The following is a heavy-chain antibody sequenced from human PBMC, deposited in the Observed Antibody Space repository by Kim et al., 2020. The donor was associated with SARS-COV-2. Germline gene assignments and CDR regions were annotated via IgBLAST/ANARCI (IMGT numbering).Heavy chain of an antibody. CDR2: GST. J-gene: IGHJ3*02. CDR3: ARATTVTNI. V-gene: IGHV4-31*02. D-gene: IGHD4-17*01. Sequence: GSTYYNPSLKSRVTISVDTSKNQFSLKLSSVTAADTAVYYCARATTVTNIWGQGTMVTVSS.